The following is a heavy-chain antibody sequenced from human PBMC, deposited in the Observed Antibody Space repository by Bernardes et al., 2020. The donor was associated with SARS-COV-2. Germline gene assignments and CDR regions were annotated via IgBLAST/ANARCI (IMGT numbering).Heavy chain of an antibody. CDR2: IWYDGSKK. D-gene: IGHD4-17*01. CDR1: GFIFSDYG. J-gene: IGHJ1*01. Sequence: LRLSCAASGFIFSDYGMHWVRQAPGKGLEWVAVIWYDGSKKYYAESLKGRFTISRDDSKNTLFLQMSSLRVEDTAVYYCAREVGGDHSKWGQGTLVTVSS. CDR3: AREVGGDHSK. V-gene: IGHV3-33*01.